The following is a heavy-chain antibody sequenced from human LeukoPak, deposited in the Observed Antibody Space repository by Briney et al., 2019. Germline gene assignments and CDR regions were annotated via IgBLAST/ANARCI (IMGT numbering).Heavy chain of an antibody. CDR1: GGSFSGYY. CDR3: ARVSLRPRGYSGYGVDY. CDR2: INHSGRN. J-gene: IGHJ4*02. Sequence: SETLSLTCAVYGGSFSGYYLSWIRQPPGKGLEWIGEINHSGRNNYNPSLKSRVTISVATSKNQFSLKLSSVTAADPAVYYCARVSLRPRGYSGYGVDYWGQGTLVTVSS. D-gene: IGHD5-12*01. V-gene: IGHV4-34*01.